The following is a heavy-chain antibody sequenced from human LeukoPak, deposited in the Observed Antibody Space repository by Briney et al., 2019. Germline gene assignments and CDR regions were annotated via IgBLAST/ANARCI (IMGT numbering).Heavy chain of an antibody. CDR3: ARLQITGTTSRYSYYYMDV. V-gene: IGHV4-4*09. CDR1: GGSISSYY. Sequence: PSETLSLTCTVSGGSISSYYWSWIRQPPGKGLEWIGYIYTSGSTNYNPSLKSRVTISVDTSKNQFSLKLSSVTAADTAVYYCARLQITGTTSRYSYYYMDVWGKGTTVTVSS. CDR2: IYTSGST. D-gene: IGHD1-7*01. J-gene: IGHJ6*03.